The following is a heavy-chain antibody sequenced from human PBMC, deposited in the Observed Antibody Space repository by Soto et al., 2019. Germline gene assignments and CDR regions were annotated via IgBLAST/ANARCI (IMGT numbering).Heavy chain of an antibody. CDR1: GFIFSSYG. CDR3: ARAMAATTPCDY. CDR2: IWFDGSNE. J-gene: IGHJ4*02. D-gene: IGHD1-26*01. Sequence: QVQLVESGGGVVQPGRSLRLSCAASGFIFSSYGMHWVRQAPGKGLEWVAVIWFDGSNEYYADSVKGRFTISRDNSKNTLHLQMNSLRADDTAVYYCARAMAATTPCDYWGQGTVVTVSS. V-gene: IGHV3-33*01.